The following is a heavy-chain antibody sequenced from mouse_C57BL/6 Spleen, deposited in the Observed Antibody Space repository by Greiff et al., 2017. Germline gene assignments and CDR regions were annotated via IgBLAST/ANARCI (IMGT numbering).Heavy chain of an antibody. CDR1: GFTFSSYA. J-gene: IGHJ4*01. V-gene: IGHV5-4*03. CDR2: ISDGGSYT. Sequence: DVKLVESGGGLVKPGGSLKLSCAASGFTFSSYAMSWVRQTPEKRLEWVATISDGGSYTYYPDNVKGRFTISRDNAKNNLYLQMSHLKSEDTAMYYCARSYSPVDYWGQGTSVTVSS. D-gene: IGHD2-12*01. CDR3: ARSYSPVDY.